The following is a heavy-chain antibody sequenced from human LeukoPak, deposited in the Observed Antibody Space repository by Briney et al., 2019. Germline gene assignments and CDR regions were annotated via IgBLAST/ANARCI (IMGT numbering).Heavy chain of an antibody. CDR2: FDPEDGET. CDR1: GYTLTELS. Sequence: GASVNVSCKVSGYTLTELSMHWVRQAPGKGLEWMGGFDPEDGETIYAQKFQGRVTMTEDTSTDTAYMELSSLRSEDTAVYYCATDPYCCGDCFYYWGQGTLVTVSS. CDR3: ATDPYCCGDCFYY. J-gene: IGHJ4*02. V-gene: IGHV1-24*01. D-gene: IGHD2-21*02.